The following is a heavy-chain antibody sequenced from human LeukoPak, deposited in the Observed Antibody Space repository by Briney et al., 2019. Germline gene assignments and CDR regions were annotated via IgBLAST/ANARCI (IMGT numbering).Heavy chain of an antibody. CDR2: ISGSSIYI. J-gene: IGHJ4*02. CDR1: GFTFSTYS. Sequence: GGSLRLSCAASGFTFSTYSMNWIRQAPGKGLEWVSSISGSSIYIYYADSVKGRFTISRDNAKNSLYLQMNSLRAEDTAVYYCARDPPYYDSSGYYYDYWGQGTLVTVSS. V-gene: IGHV3-21*01. D-gene: IGHD3-22*01. CDR3: ARDPPYYDSSGYYYDY.